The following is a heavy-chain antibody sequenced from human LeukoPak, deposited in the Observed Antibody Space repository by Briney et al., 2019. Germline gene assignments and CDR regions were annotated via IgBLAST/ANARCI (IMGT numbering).Heavy chain of an antibody. CDR3: VRGLWVPGGFDP. CDR1: GGTFSSYA. Sequence: ASVKVSCKASGGTFSSYAISWVRQAPGQGLEWMGWMNPNSGNTGYAQKFQGRVTMTRDTSISTAYMELSSLRSEDTAVYYCVRGLWVPGGFDPWGQGTLVTVSS. J-gene: IGHJ5*02. CDR2: MNPNSGNT. V-gene: IGHV1-8*02. D-gene: IGHD3-16*01.